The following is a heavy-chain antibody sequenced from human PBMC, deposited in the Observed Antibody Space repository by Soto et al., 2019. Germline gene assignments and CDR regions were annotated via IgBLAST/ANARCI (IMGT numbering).Heavy chain of an antibody. CDR3: VAWVDADRGNDY. CDR2: IYYSGST. J-gene: IGHJ4*02. D-gene: IGHD2-15*01. V-gene: IGHV4-39*01. CDR1: GGSISSSSYY. Sequence: SETLSLTCTVSGGSISSSSYYWGWIRQPPGKGLEWIGSIYYSGSTYYNPSLKSRVTISVDTSKNQFSLKLSSVTAEDTAVYYCVAWVDADRGNDYWGPGTLVTVSS.